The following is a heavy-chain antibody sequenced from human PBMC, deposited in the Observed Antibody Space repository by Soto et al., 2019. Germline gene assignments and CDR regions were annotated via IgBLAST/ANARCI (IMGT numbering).Heavy chain of an antibody. CDR1: GFTFSDYY. Sequence: LRLSCAASGFTFSDYYMSWIRQAPGKGLEWVSYISSSSSYTNYADSVKGRFTISRDNAKNSLYLQMNSLRAEDTAVYYCASKRGYSYGLGYWGQGTLVTVSS. D-gene: IGHD5-18*01. J-gene: IGHJ4*02. CDR3: ASKRGYSYGLGY. V-gene: IGHV3-11*06. CDR2: ISSSSSYT.